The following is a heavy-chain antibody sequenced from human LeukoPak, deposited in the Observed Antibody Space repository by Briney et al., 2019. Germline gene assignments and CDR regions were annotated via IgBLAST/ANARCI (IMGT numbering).Heavy chain of an antibody. J-gene: IGHJ4*02. CDR1: GCTFDDYA. Sequence: PGGSLRLSCAASGCTFDDYAMHLVRQAPGKGLEGVSLICGDGGSTDYADPVKGRFTISRDNSKNSLYLQTNTLRAEDTALYYCSKLGNDYDYVWGSSAYDYWGQGTLVTVSS. V-gene: IGHV3-43D*03. CDR3: SKLGNDYDYVWGSSAYDY. CDR2: ICGDGGST. D-gene: IGHD3-16*01.